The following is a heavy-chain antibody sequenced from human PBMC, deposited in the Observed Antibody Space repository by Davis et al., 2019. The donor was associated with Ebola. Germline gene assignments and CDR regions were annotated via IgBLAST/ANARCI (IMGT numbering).Heavy chain of an antibody. V-gene: IGHV4-4*02. D-gene: IGHD2-2*01. CDR2: IYHSGST. CDR3: AGLYCSSTSCSYGMDV. J-gene: IGHJ6*02. Sequence: SETLSLTCAVSGGSISSSNWWSWVRQPPGKGLEWIGEIYHSGSTNYNPSLKSRVTISVDTSKNQFSLKLRSVTAADTAVYYCAGLYCSSTSCSYGMDVWGQGTTVTVSS. CDR1: GGSISSSNW.